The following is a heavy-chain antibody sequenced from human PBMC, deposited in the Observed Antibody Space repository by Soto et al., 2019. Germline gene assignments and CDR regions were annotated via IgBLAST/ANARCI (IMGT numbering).Heavy chain of an antibody. D-gene: IGHD4-17*01. CDR1: GFIFSDFY. J-gene: IGHJ4*02. Sequence: QVQLVEFGGGLVEPGGSLRLSCAASGFIFSDFYMSWIRQAPGKGLEWVSNISSSSSSINYADSVKGRFTISRDNAKNSLYLQMNSLRAEDTAVYYCTRESKVRSSDYWGQGTLVTVSS. V-gene: IGHV3-11*01. CDR2: ISSSSSSI. CDR3: TRESKVRSSDY.